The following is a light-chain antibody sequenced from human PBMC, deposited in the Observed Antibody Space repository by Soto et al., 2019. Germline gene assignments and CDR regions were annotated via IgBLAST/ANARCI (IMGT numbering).Light chain of an antibody. CDR1: QSISSNY. V-gene: IGKV3-20*01. Sequence: EIVLTQSPGTLSLSPGERATLSCRASQSISSNYLGWYQQKPGQAPRLLIYGTSNRATGIPDRFSGSGSGADFTLTISRLEPEDFAVYFCQQYGNSPYTFGQGTPLDIK. J-gene: IGKJ2*01. CDR2: GTS. CDR3: QQYGNSPYT.